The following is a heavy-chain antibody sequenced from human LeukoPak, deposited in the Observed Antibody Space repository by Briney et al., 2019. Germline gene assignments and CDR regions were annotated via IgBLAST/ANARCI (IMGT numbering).Heavy chain of an antibody. Sequence: GRSLRLSCAASGFTFSSHWTSWVRQAPGKGLEWVANIKQEGSEKYYVDSVKGRFTISRDNAKSSLYLQMNSRRAEDTAVYYCARAVSEGYSSGWYVADWFDPWGQGTQVTVSS. CDR1: GFTFSSHW. CDR2: IKQEGSEK. CDR3: ARAVSEGYSSGWYVADWFDP. D-gene: IGHD6-19*01. V-gene: IGHV3-7*01. J-gene: IGHJ5*02.